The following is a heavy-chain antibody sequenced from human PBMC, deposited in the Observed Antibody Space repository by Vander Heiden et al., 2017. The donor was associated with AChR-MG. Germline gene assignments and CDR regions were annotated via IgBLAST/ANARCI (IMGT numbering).Heavy chain of an antibody. Sequence: QVQLQQWGAGLLKPSETLSLTCAVYGGSFSGYCWSWIRQPPGKGLEWIGEINHSGSTNYNPSLKSRVTISVDTSKNQFSLKLSSVTAADTAVYYCARGGTIYMYYYYGMDVWGQGTTVTVSS. D-gene: IGHD3-9*01. CDR3: ARGGTIYMYYYYGMDV. CDR2: INHSGST. J-gene: IGHJ6*02. CDR1: GGSFSGYC. V-gene: IGHV4-34*01.